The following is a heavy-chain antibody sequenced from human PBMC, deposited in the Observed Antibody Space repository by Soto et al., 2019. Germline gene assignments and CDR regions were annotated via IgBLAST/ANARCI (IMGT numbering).Heavy chain of an antibody. Sequence: PGESLKISCKGSGYSFTSYWISWVRQMPGKGLEWMGRIDPSDSYTNYSPSFQGHVAISADKSISTAYLQWSSLKASDTAMHYCATRYCSSTSCYSYYYGMDVWGQGTTVTVSS. D-gene: IGHD2-2*01. CDR2: IDPSDSYT. CDR1: GYSFTSYW. J-gene: IGHJ6*02. V-gene: IGHV5-10-1*01. CDR3: ATRYCSSTSCYSYYYGMDV.